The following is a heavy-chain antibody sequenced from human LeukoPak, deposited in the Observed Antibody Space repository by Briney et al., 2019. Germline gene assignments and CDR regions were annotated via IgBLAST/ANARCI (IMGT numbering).Heavy chain of an antibody. CDR1: DGSISSSSYY. J-gene: IGHJ6*03. V-gene: IGHV4-39*07. Sequence: SETLSLTCTISDGSISSSSYYWGWIRQPPGKVLEWIGNFYYSGSTHYNPSLRSRVTISVDTSKNQFSLKMSSVTAADTAVYFCARGGPPGYYYDYYMDVWGKGTTVTISS. CDR2: FYYSGST. CDR3: ARGGPPGYYYDYYMDV.